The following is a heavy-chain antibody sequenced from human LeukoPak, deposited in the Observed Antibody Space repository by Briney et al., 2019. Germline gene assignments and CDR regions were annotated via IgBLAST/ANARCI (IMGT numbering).Heavy chain of an antibody. D-gene: IGHD1-26*01. CDR2: IRSKANSYAT. CDR1: GFTFSGSA. J-gene: IGHJ5*02. CDR3: TQGEGGNWFDP. V-gene: IGHV3-73*01. Sequence: PGGSLKLSCAASGFTFSGSAMHWVRQASGKGLEWVGRIRSKANSYATAYAASVKGRFTISRDDSKNTAYLQMNSLKTEDTAVYYCTQGEGGNWFDPWGQGTLVTVSS.